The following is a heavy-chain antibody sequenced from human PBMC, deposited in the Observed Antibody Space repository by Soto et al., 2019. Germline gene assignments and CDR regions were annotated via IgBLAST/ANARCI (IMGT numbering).Heavy chain of an antibody. CDR3: AKSLLGVVNLLPPEDY. CDR1: GFTFSSYG. Sequence: SGGSLRLSFAASGFTFSSYGMHWVRQAPGKGLEWVAVISYDGSNKYYADSVKGRFTISRDNSKNTLYLQMNSLRAEDTAVYYCAKSLLGVVNLLPPEDYWGQGTLVTVSS. V-gene: IGHV3-30*18. CDR2: ISYDGSNK. D-gene: IGHD3-3*01. J-gene: IGHJ4*02.